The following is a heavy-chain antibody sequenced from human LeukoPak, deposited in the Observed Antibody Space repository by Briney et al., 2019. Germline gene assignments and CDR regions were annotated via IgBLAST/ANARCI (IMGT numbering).Heavy chain of an antibody. CDR2: IIPIFGTA. CDR1: GYTFTSYG. V-gene: IGHV1-69*06. CDR3: ARAHYYYDSSGYYPRDYYYYMDV. J-gene: IGHJ6*03. Sequence: SVKVSCKASGYTFTSYGISWVRQAPGQGLEWMGGIIPIFGTANYAQKFQGRVTITADKSTSTAYMELSSLRSEDTAVYYCARAHYYYDSSGYYPRDYYYYMDVWGKGTTVTISS. D-gene: IGHD3-22*01.